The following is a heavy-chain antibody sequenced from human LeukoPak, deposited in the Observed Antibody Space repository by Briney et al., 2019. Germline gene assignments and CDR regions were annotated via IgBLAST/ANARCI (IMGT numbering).Heavy chain of an antibody. Sequence: SETLSLTCTVSGGSISSYYWSWIRQPPGKGLEWIGYIYDSGSTNNNPSLKSRVTISVDTSKNQFSLKLSSVTAADTAVYYCARGPIAVAGTDFDYWGQGTLVTVSS. J-gene: IGHJ4*02. D-gene: IGHD6-19*01. CDR3: ARGPIAVAGTDFDY. CDR2: IYDSGST. V-gene: IGHV4-59*08. CDR1: GGSISSYY.